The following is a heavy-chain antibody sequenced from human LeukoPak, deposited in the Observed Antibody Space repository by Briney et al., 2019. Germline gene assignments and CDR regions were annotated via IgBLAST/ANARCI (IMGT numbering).Heavy chain of an antibody. Sequence: ASVKVSCKASGYTFTSYDINWVRQAPGQGLEWMGIINPSGGSTSYAQKFQGRVTMTRDTSTSTVYMELSSLRSEDTAVYYCARDDYGGSPDYWGQGTLVTVSS. CDR3: ARDDYGGSPDY. J-gene: IGHJ4*02. CDR2: INPSGGST. V-gene: IGHV1-46*01. CDR1: GYTFTSYD. D-gene: IGHD4-23*01.